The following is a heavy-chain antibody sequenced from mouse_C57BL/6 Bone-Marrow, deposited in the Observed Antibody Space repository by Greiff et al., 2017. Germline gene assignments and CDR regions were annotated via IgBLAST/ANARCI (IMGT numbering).Heavy chain of an antibody. Sequence: QVQLKESGPGLVQPSQSLSITCTVSGFSLTSYGVHWVRQSPGKGLEWLGVIWSGGSTDYNAAFISRLSISKDNSKSQVVFKMNSLQADDTAIYYCARNSFITTVVPFAYWGQGTLVTVSA. CDR1: GFSLTSYG. J-gene: IGHJ3*01. CDR3: ARNSFITTVVPFAY. CDR2: IWSGGST. D-gene: IGHD1-1*01. V-gene: IGHV2-2*01.